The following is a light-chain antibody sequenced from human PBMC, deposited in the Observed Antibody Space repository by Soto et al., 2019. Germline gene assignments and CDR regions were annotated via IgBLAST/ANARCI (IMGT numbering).Light chain of an antibody. CDR2: RNN. V-gene: IGLV1-47*01. CDR1: SSNIGSNY. CDR3: AAWDDSLSGPV. J-gene: IGLJ1*01. Sequence: QSVLTQPPSASGTPGQRVTISFSGSSSNIGSNYVYWYQQLPGTAPKLLIYRNNQRPAGVPDRFSGSKSGTSACLAISGLPSEDEADYYCAAWDDSLSGPVFGTGTKVTVL.